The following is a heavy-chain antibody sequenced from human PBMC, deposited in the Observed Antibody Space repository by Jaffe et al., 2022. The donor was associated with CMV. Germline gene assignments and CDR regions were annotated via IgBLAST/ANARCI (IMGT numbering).Heavy chain of an antibody. CDR2: INAGNGNT. Sequence: QVQLVQSGAEVKKPGASVKVSCKASGYTFTSYAMHWVRQAPGQRLEWMGWINAGNGNTKYSQKFQGRVTITRDTSASTAYMELSSLRSEDTAVYYCARDRRSSGWYDYWGQGTLVTVSS. CDR3: ARDRRSSGWYDY. D-gene: IGHD6-19*01. CDR1: GYTFTSYA. J-gene: IGHJ4*02. V-gene: IGHV1-3*01.